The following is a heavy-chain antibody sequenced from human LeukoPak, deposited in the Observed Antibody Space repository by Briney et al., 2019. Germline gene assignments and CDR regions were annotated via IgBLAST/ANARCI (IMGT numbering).Heavy chain of an antibody. J-gene: IGHJ4*02. CDR3: ARGGVGAYYFDY. Sequence: GGSLRLSCAASGFTFSSYEMNWVRQAPGKGLEWVSYISSSGSTIYYADSVKGRFTISRDNAKNSLYLQMNSLIAEDTAVYYVARGGVGAYYFDYWGQGTLVTVSS. V-gene: IGHV3-48*03. CDR1: GFTFSSYE. CDR2: ISSSGSTI. D-gene: IGHD1-26*01.